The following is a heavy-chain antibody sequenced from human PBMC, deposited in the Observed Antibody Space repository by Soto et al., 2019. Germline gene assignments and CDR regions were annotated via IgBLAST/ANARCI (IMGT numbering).Heavy chain of an antibody. J-gene: IGHJ4*02. CDR3: AREGDMKFHSDSSDEPGY. D-gene: IGHD3-22*01. CDR2: IIPSIGII. V-gene: IGHV1-69*04. Sequence: QVQLVQSGAEVKKPGSSVKLSCKASGGTFSSFVISWVRQAPGQGLEWMGRIIPSIGIINYAQKFQGRVTITADTSTSTAYMELSSLRSDDTAVYYCAREGDMKFHSDSSDEPGYWGQGTLVTVSS. CDR1: GGTFSSFV.